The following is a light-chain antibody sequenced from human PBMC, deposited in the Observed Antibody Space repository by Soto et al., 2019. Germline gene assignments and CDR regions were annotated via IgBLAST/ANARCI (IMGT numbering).Light chain of an antibody. CDR2: DVS. CDR1: SSDVGGYDF. V-gene: IGLV2-14*03. CDR3: SSFTSSNTLV. Sequence: QSALTQPASVSGSPGQSITISCTGTSSDVGGYDFVSWYQQHPGKAPKVMIYDVSNRPSGVSNRFSGSKSGNTASLTISGLQAEDEADYYCSSFTSSNTLVFGTGTKLTVL. J-gene: IGLJ1*01.